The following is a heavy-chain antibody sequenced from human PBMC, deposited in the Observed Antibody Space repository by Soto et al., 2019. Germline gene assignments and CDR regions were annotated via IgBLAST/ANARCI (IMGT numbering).Heavy chain of an antibody. D-gene: IGHD5-12*01. CDR2: ISGSGGST. J-gene: IGHJ4*02. Sequence: GGSLRLSCAASGFTFSSYAMSWVRQAPGKGLEWVSAISGSGGSTYYADSVKGRFTISRDNSKNTLYLQMNSLRAEDTAVYYCAKPNIVATIYSDLNYWGQGTLVTVSS. V-gene: IGHV3-23*01. CDR1: GFTFSSYA. CDR3: AKPNIVATIYSDLNY.